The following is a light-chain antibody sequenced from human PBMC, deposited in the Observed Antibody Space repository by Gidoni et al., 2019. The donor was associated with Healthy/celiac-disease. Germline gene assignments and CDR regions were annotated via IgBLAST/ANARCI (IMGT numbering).Light chain of an antibody. J-gene: IGLJ3*02. CDR2: GNS. CDR3: QSYDSSLSGSGV. Sequence: QSVLTHPPSVSGSPGQMVTISSTGSSSNIGAGYDVHWYQQLPGTAPKLLIYGNSNRPSGVPDRFSGSKSGTSASLAITGLQAEDEADYYCQSYDSSLSGSGVFGGGTKLTVL. CDR1: SSNIGAGYD. V-gene: IGLV1-40*01.